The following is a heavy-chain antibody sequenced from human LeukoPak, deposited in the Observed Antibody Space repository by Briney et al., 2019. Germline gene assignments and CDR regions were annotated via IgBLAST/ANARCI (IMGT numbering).Heavy chain of an antibody. CDR2: IGGSGDTT. V-gene: IGHV3-23*01. D-gene: IGHD2-15*01. Sequence: GGSLRLSCAVSGFTFSAYAMAWVRQAPGKGLEWFSSIGGSGDTTYYADSVKGRFTISRDTSKNTLYLQMNSLTAEDAAVYYCAKCSSGSYYSSGDYWGQGTLVTVSS. CDR3: AKCSSGSYYSSGDY. CDR1: GFTFSAYA. J-gene: IGHJ4*02.